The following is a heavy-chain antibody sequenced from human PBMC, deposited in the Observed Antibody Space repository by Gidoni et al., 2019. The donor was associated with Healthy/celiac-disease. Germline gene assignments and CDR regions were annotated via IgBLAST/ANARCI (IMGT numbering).Heavy chain of an antibody. V-gene: IGHV1-2*04. J-gene: IGHJ4*02. CDR2: SNPNSGGT. D-gene: IGHD3-3*01. CDR1: GHNFTGYS. Sequence: QVQLVQSRAEVKKPGASVKVSCKDSGHNFTGYSMHWVRQATGQGLEWMGWSNPNSGGTSYAQNFQGWVTMTRDTSISTAYMELSRLRSDDTAVYYCARGPRITIFGVVIKRPYYFDYCGQGTLVTVSS. CDR3: ARGPRITIFGVVIKRPYYFDY.